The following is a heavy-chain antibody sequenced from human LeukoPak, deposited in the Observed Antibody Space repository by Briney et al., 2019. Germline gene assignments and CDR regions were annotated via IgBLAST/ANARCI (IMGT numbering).Heavy chain of an antibody. J-gene: IGHJ4*02. CDR1: GFTFSNAW. Sequence: GGSLRLSCAASGFTFSNAWMTWVRQAPGKGPEWIAYISLTNTATYADSVKGRFTISRDNAQNSLYLQMNSLRDEDRAVYYCVRDHLYYFDYWGQGALVTVSS. V-gene: IGHV3-48*02. CDR2: ISLTNTAT. CDR3: VRDHLYYFDY.